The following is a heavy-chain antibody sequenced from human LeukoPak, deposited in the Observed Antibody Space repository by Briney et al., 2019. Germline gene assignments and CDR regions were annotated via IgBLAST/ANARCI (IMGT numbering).Heavy chain of an antibody. Sequence: ASVKVSCKASGYTFTSYGISWVRQAPGQGLEWMGWISAYNGNTNYAQKLQGRVTMTTGTSTSTAHMELRSLRSDDTAVYYCARDMYSSSWYVVGYYYGMDVWGQGTTVTVSS. V-gene: IGHV1-18*01. J-gene: IGHJ6*02. CDR2: ISAYNGNT. CDR3: ARDMYSSSWYVVGYYYGMDV. CDR1: GYTFTSYG. D-gene: IGHD6-13*01.